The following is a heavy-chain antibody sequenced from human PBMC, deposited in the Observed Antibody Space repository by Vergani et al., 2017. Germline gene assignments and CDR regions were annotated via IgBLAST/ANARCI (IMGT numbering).Heavy chain of an antibody. D-gene: IGHD3-10*01. CDR2: MDYSGGT. Sequence: QVQLQESGPGLVKPSETLSLTCTVSGDSVISTDYHWGWIRQPPGKGLEWIGSMDYSGGTSYNPSLESRISISFETPKNQFSLMLTSVTAADTAVYYCASSRGACRAAYCHSYDFWGPGTLVGVSS. V-gene: IGHV4-39*01. CDR3: ASSRGACRAAYCHSYDF. J-gene: IGHJ4*02. CDR1: GDSVISTDYH.